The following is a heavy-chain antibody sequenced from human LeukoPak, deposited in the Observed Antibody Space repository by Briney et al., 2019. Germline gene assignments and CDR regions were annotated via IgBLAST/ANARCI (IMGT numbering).Heavy chain of an antibody. CDR1: GFTFTNAW. V-gene: IGHV3-15*01. Sequence: GGSLRLSCAASGFTFTNAWMSWVRQAPGKELEWVGRIKSKPDGGTTDYAAPVKGRFTISRDDSKNTLYLEMSGLKTEDTAVYYCTTLEQDYFDSSGYDVYYMDVWGKGTTVTVSS. D-gene: IGHD3-22*01. CDR3: TTLEQDYFDSSGYDVYYMDV. CDR2: IKSKPDGGTT. J-gene: IGHJ6*03.